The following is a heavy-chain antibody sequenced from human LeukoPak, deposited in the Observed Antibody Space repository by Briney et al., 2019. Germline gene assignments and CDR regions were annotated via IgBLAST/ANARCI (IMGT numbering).Heavy chain of an antibody. CDR3: ARDEPSLLGAFDI. CDR1: RFTFTTYW. CDR2: IKQDGTEK. J-gene: IGHJ3*02. Sequence: GGSLRLSCEASRFTFTTYWMTWVRQAPGKGLEWVANIKQDGTEKYYVSSVKGRFTISRDNAKNSVYLHMNRLRAEDTAVYYCARDEPSLLGAFDIWGQGTMVTVSS. V-gene: IGHV3-7*01. D-gene: IGHD3-16*01.